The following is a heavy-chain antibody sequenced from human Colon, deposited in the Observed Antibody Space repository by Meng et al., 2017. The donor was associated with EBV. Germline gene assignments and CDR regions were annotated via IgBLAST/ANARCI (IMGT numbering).Heavy chain of an antibody. V-gene: IGHV7-4-1*02. J-gene: IGHJ4*02. CDR3: GTLKYTSGFYGPAY. Sequence: QVQLVQSGVGLKKPGASVKVSCKASGYTFTRYPMNWVRQAPGQGLEWMGWISTNTGNPTYAQGFTGRFVFSVDTSVSTAYLQISSLKAEDTAVYYCGTLKYTSGFYGPAYWGQGALVTVAS. CDR2: ISTNTGNP. D-gene: IGHD6-19*01. CDR1: GYTFTRYP.